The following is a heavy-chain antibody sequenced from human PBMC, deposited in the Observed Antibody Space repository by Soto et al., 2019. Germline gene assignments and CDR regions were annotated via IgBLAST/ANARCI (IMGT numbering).Heavy chain of an antibody. J-gene: IGHJ6*02. CDR2: IIPIFGTA. CDR3: ARGPHYYGSGSYYYYGMDV. CDR1: GGTFSSYA. V-gene: IGHV1-69*06. Sequence: QVQLVQSGAEVKKPGSSVKVSCKASGGTFSSYAISWVRQAPGQGLEWMGGIIPIFGTANYAQKFQGRVTITADKSTSTAYMELSSLRSEDTAVYYCARGPHYYGSGSYYYYGMDVWGQGTTVTVSS. D-gene: IGHD3-10*01.